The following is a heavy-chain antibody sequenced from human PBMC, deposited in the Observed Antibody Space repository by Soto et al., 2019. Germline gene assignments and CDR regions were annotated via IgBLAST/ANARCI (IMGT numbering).Heavy chain of an antibody. CDR1: GYTFSGYY. Sequence: QEQLVQSGAEVKKPGASVKVSCKASGYTFSGYYIHWLRQAPGQGLEWMGWINPNSGGTNYAQKFQGRVTVNRDTPTSTAYMELSRLKSDDTAVYYCARSLTEGYCTITGCYTRPLYGMDVWGQGTTVTVS. J-gene: IGHJ6*02. D-gene: IGHD2-2*02. CDR2: INPNSGGT. CDR3: ARSLTEGYCTITGCYTRPLYGMDV. V-gene: IGHV1-2*02.